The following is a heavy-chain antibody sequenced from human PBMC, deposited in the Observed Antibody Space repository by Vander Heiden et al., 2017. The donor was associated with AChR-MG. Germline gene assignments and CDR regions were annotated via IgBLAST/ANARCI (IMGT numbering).Heavy chain of an antibody. Sequence: QITLKESGPTLVKPTQTLTLTCPFSGFSLSTSGVGVGWIRQPPGKALEWLALIYWNDDKRYSPSLKSRLTITKDTSKNQVVLTMTNMDPVDTATYYCAHGRSAITGTTWSYWGQGTLVTVSS. CDR1: GFSLSTSGVG. CDR2: IYWNDDK. D-gene: IGHD1-20*01. J-gene: IGHJ4*02. V-gene: IGHV2-5*01. CDR3: AHGRSAITGTTWSY.